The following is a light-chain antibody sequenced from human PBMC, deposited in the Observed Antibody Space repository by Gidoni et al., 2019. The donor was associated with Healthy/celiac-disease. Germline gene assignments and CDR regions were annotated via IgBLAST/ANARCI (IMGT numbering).Light chain of an antibody. Sequence: DIVLTLSTATLSLSPGERATLSCRASQHVSSYLAWYQQKPGQAPMPLIYDASNSATGIPARFSGSGSGTDFTLTISSLEPEDFAVYYCQQRSNWPPVTFGQGTKLEIK. CDR2: DAS. V-gene: IGKV3-11*01. CDR1: QHVSSY. J-gene: IGKJ2*01. CDR3: QQRSNWPPVT.